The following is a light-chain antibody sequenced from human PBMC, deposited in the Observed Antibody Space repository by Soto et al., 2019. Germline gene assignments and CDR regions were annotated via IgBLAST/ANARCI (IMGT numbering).Light chain of an antibody. CDR3: QQSNNWPYT. V-gene: IGKV3-15*01. CDR1: QTVRHN. CDR2: GAS. J-gene: IGKJ2*01. Sequence: EIVMTHSPATLSVSPGDRATLSCRASQTVRHNLAWYQQKPGQAPRLLIYGASTRATGVPARFSGSGSGTEFTLTIDSLQSEDFALYFCQQSNNWPYTFGQGTKLEIK.